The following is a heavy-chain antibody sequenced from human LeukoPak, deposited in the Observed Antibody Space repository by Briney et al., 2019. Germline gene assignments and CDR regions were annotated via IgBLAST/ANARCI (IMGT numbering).Heavy chain of an antibody. CDR2: IYIDGTT. CDR1: GFTVSSDY. V-gene: IGHV3-53*01. D-gene: IGHD1-20*01. J-gene: IGHJ6*02. Sequence: GGSLRLSCAASGFTVSSDYMSWVRQAPGKGLEWVSVIYIDGTTYYADSVKGRFTISRDNSKNTLYLQMNSLRAEDTAIYYCARVKALSGTTTGGMDVWGQGTTVTVSS. CDR3: ARVKALSGTTTGGMDV.